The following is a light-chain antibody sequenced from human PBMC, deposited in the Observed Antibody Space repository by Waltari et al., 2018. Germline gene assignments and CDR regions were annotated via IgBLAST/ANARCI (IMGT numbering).Light chain of an antibody. J-gene: IGLJ1*01. CDR2: EVN. CDR3: SSYTAIASNV. CDR1: SRDVSAYEY. V-gene: IGLV2-14*01. Sequence: QSARPPPPPGSASPGQPTTVPCTGPSRDVSAYEYIPWYQQHPGKVPKLLIYEVNHRPSGVSDRFSGSKSDTTASLTISGLQPEDEADYYCSSYTAIASNVFGTGTKVTVL.